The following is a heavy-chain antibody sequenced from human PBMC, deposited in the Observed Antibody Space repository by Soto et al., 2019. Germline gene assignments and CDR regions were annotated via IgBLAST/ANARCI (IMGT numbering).Heavy chain of an antibody. CDR2: ISYSGTT. Sequence: SETLSLTCTASGDSIRGDYWSWIRQPPGKRLEWIAYISYSGTTNYNPSLKSRVTISLDTSNNQLSLKMTSVTAADTAVYYCARDLGIVATIHSVPRYGMDVWGQGTTVTVSS. V-gene: IGHV4-59*01. J-gene: IGHJ6*02. CDR1: GDSIRGDY. D-gene: IGHD5-12*01. CDR3: ARDLGIVATIHSVPRYGMDV.